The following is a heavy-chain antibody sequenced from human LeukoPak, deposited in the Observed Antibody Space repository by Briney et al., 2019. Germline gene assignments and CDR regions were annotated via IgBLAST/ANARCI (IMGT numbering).Heavy chain of an antibody. V-gene: IGHV3-23*01. D-gene: IGHD3-10*01. CDR2: ISVSGDST. Sequence: PGGSLRLSCAASGFSFNNYAMNWVRQAPGKGREWVSTISVSGDSTFYADSVQGRFTISSDTSRNSLSLHMNSLRAEDTAVYFCARRGGRNGWGDFDYWGQGTLVTVSS. J-gene: IGHJ4*02. CDR3: ARRGGRNGWGDFDY. CDR1: GFSFNNYA.